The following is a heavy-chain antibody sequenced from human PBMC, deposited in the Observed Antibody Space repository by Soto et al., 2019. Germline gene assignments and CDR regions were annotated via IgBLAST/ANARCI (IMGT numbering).Heavy chain of an antibody. CDR2: IYYSGST. CDR3: ARLLRHNYYGMDV. J-gene: IGHJ6*02. D-gene: IGHD5-12*01. V-gene: IGHV4-39*01. Sequence: PPGKGLEWIGCIYYSGSTYYNPSLKSRVTISVDTSKNQFSLKLSSVTAADTAVYYCARLLRHNYYGMDVWGQGTTVTVSS.